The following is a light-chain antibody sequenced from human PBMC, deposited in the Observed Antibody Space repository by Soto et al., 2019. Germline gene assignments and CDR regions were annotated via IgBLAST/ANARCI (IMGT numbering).Light chain of an antibody. V-gene: IGKV3-11*01. Sequence: EIVLTQSPATLSLSPGERATLSCRASQSVSSYLDWYQQKPGQAPRLLIYDASNRATGIPARFSCSGSETDFTLTISSLEPKDFAVYYCQQRSNWPPRFTFGPWTKVDI. CDR3: QQRSNWPPRFT. CDR1: QSVSSY. J-gene: IGKJ3*01. CDR2: DAS.